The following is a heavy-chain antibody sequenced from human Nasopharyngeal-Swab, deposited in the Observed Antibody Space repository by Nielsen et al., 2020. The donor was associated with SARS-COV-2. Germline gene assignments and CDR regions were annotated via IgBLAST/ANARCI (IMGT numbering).Heavy chain of an antibody. J-gene: IGHJ2*01. CDR2: IGWNSGSI. Sequence: GGSLRLSCAASGFTFDDYAMHWVRQAPGKGLEWVSGIGWNSGSIGYADSVKGRFTISRDNAKNSLYLQMNSLRAEDTALYYCAKLGYFDLWGRGTLVTVSS. V-gene: IGHV3-9*01. CDR3: AKLGYFDL. CDR1: GFTFDDYA.